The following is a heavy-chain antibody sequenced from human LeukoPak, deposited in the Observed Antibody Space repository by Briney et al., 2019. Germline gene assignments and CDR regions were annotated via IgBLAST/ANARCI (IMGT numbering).Heavy chain of an antibody. CDR3: ARVHYDILTGYSYFDY. D-gene: IGHD3-9*01. Sequence: ASVKVSCKASGYTFTSYGISWVRQAPGQGLEWMGWITAYNDNTNYAQKLQGRVTMTTDTTTSTAYMELRSLRSDDTAVYYCARVHYDILTGYSYFDYWGQGTLVTVSS. CDR1: GYTFTSYG. V-gene: IGHV1-18*01. J-gene: IGHJ4*02. CDR2: ITAYNDNT.